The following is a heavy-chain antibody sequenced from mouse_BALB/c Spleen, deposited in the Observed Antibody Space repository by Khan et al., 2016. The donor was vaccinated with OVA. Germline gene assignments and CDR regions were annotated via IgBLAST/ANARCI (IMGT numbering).Heavy chain of an antibody. D-gene: IGHD2-2*01. CDR1: GLSLTNYG. CDR3: AIIYYGYDWFTY. J-gene: IGHJ3*01. V-gene: IGHV2-3*01. CDR2: IWGDGST. Sequence: QVQLKQSGPGLVAPSQSLSITCTVSGLSLTNYGISWFRQPPGKGLEWLGVIWGDGSTNYPSALISRLSINKDNSKSQVFLKLNSLQTDDTATYYCAIIYYGYDWFTYWGQGTLVTVSA.